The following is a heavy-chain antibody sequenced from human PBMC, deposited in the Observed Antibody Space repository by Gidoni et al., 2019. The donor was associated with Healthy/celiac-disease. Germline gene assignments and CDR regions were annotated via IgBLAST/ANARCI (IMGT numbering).Heavy chain of an antibody. CDR3: ARGPVGPLGY. V-gene: IGHV4-34*01. J-gene: IGHJ4*02. Sequence: QLQLQQWGAGLLKPSETLSLTCAVYGGSFSGYYWSWIRQPPGKGLEWIGEINHSGSSNYNPSLKSRVTISVDTSKNQFSLKLSSVTAAETAVYDCARGPVGPLGYWGQGTLVTVSS. D-gene: IGHD1-26*01. CDR1: GGSFSGYY. CDR2: INHSGSS.